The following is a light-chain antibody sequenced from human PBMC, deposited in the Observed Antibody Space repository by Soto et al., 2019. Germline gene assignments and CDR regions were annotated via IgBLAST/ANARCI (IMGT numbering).Light chain of an antibody. CDR3: VLYMGSGISV. V-gene: IGLV8-61*01. CDR1: SGSVSTSYY. Sequence: QAVVTQEPSFSVSPGGTVTLTCGLSSGSVSTSYYPSWYQQTPGQAPRTLIYSTNTRSSGVPDRFSGSILGNKAALTITGAQADDESHYYCVLYMGSGISVFGTGTKLTVL. CDR2: STN. J-gene: IGLJ1*01.